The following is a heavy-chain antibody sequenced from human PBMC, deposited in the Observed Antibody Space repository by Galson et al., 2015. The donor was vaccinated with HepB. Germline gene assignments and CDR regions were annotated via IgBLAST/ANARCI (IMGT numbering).Heavy chain of an antibody. CDR2: ISIRTTYM. CDR3: AREGYGHQDHDC. D-gene: IGHD5-18*01. J-gene: IGHJ4*02. Sequence: SLRLSCAASGFIFSSYSMNWVRQAPGKGLEWVSSISIRTTYMFYADSVKGRFTISRGNTKNSLYLQMNSLRADDTAVYYCAREGYGHQDHDCWGQGTLVTVSS. CDR1: GFIFSSYS. V-gene: IGHV3-21*01.